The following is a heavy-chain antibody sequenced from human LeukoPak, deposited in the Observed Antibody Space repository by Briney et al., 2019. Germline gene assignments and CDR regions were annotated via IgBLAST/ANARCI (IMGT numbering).Heavy chain of an antibody. D-gene: IGHD2-8*02. Sequence: GGSLRLSCVASGFTFNNYWMSWVRQAPGKGLEWVANIRVDGSDKFYMDSVKGRFTISRDNAKNSLFLQMNSLRAEDTAVYFCARLYFTGGNPLSGDNHLGNFDSWGQGTLVTVSS. CDR1: GFTFNNYW. V-gene: IGHV3-7*01. J-gene: IGHJ4*02. CDR2: IRVDGSDK. CDR3: ARLYFTGGNPLSGDNHLGNFDS.